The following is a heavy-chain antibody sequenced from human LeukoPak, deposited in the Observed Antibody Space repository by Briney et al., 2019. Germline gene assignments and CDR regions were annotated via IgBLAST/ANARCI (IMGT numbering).Heavy chain of an antibody. CDR1: GGSIRSSSSY. CDR3: AGTKYYYGSGSYQGGDD. V-gene: IGHV4-39*01. D-gene: IGHD3-10*01. Sequence: PSETLSLTCAVSGGSIRSSSSYTGWIRQPPGKGLEWIGSIYYTGTTYYNPSLKSRVTISVDTSKNQFSLKLTSVTAADTAGYYCAGTKYYYGSGSYQGGDDWSQGTLVTVSS. J-gene: IGHJ4*02. CDR2: IYYTGTT.